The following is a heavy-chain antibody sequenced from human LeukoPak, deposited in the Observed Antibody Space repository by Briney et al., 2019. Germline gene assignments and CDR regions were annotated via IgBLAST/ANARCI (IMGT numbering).Heavy chain of an antibody. CDR2: ISYDGSNK. D-gene: IGHD4-17*01. Sequence: GGSLRLSCAASKFAFSSYAMSWVRQAPGKGLEWVAVISYDGSNKYYADSVKGRFTISRDKSKNTLYLQMNSLRAEDTAVYYCASTVRPNYYYYYGMDVWGQGTTVTVSS. CDR3: ASTVRPNYYYYYGMDV. J-gene: IGHJ6*02. V-gene: IGHV3-30*03. CDR1: KFAFSSYA.